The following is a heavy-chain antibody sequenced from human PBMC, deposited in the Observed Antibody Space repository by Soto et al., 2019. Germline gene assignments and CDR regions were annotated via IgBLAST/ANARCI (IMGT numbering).Heavy chain of an antibody. V-gene: IGHV3-15*01. D-gene: IGHD6-19*01. CDR3: TTGDSSGWLWSGPNYYYYMDV. J-gene: IGHJ6*03. Sequence: GGSLRLSCAASGFTFSNAWMSWVRQAPGKGLEWVGRIKSKTDGGTTDYAAPVKGRFTISRDDSKNTLYLQMNSLKTEDTAVYYCTTGDSSGWLWSGPNYYYYMDVWGKGTTVTVSS. CDR2: IKSKTDGGTT. CDR1: GFTFSNAW.